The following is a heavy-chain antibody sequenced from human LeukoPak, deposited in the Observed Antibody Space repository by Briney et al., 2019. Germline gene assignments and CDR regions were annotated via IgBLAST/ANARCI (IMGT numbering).Heavy chain of an antibody. V-gene: IGHV3-9*01. CDR3: ARDPDTAMVDY. CDR2: ISWNSGSI. Sequence: GRSLRLSCAASGFTFDDYAMHWVRQAPGKGLEWVSGISWNSGSIGYADSVKGRFTISRDNAKNSLYLQMNSLRAEDTALYYCARDPDTAMVDYWGQGTLVTVSS. CDR1: GFTFDDYA. D-gene: IGHD5-18*01. J-gene: IGHJ4*02.